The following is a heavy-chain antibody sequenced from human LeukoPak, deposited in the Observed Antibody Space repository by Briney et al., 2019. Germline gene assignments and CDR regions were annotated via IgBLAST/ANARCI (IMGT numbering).Heavy chain of an antibody. Sequence: GASVKVSCKAFGYTFTSNYMHWVRQAPGQGPEWMGVISPSGGSTTYAQKFQGRVTMTRDTSISTAYMELSRLRSDDTAVYYCASPSSAVAFDIWGQGTMVTVSS. V-gene: IGHV1-2*02. J-gene: IGHJ3*02. CDR2: ISPSGGST. CDR3: ASPSSAVAFDI. CDR1: GYTFTSNY. D-gene: IGHD3-22*01.